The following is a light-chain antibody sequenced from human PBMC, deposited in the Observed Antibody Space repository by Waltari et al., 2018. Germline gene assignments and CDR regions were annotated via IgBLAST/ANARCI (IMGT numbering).Light chain of an antibody. CDR2: GAS. CDR1: HDIRNY. Sequence: DIQMTQSPSSLSASVGDRVTITCRASHDIRNYLNWYQQKPGKAPTLLIYGASSSQRGVPSRFSGSGSGTDFSLTINSLQPEDFALYSCQQTYISPITFGGGTREQIK. J-gene: IGKJ4*01. CDR3: QQTYISPIT. V-gene: IGKV1-39*01.